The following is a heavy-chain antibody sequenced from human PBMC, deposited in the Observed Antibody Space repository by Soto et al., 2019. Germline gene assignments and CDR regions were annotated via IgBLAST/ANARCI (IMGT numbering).Heavy chain of an antibody. Sequence: EVQLAESGGGLAQPGASLRLSCAASGFTLSGYAMDWVRQAPGKGLEYVSGISSNGVCTYYANSVQGRFTISRDNSKNQVHLQMGSVGPEGRGVYYCAWRARPDFDYRGVWGKGTPVTGSS. CDR2: ISSNGVCT. J-gene: IGHJ6*03. V-gene: IGHV3-64*01. CDR3: AWRARPDFDYRGV. D-gene: IGHD6-6*01. CDR1: GFTLSGYA.